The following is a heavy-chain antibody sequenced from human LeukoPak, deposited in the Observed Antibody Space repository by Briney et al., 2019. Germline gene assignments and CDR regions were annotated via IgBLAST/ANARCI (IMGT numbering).Heavy chain of an antibody. J-gene: IGHJ5*02. Sequence: TGGSLRLSCAASGFTLGDYYMTWDRQAPGKGLEWVSYISNSGSTIYDADSVKGRFTISRDNAKYSLYLQMNTLRAEDTAVYYCARQHRYCSGGSCYPRVGWFDPWGQGTLVTVSS. D-gene: IGHD2-15*01. CDR2: ISNSGSTI. CDR3: ARQHRYCSGGSCYPRVGWFDP. V-gene: IGHV3-11*01. CDR1: GFTLGDYY.